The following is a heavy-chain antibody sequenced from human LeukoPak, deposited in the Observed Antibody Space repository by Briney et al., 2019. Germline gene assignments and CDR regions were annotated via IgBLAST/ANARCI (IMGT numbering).Heavy chain of an antibody. J-gene: IGHJ3*02. CDR3: ARQLFSWELLGGGAFDI. CDR1: GGSISSSSYY. D-gene: IGHD1-26*01. V-gene: IGHV4-39*01. CDR2: IYYSGST. Sequence: SETLSLTCTVSGGSISSSSYYWGWIRQPPGKGLEWIGSIYYSGSTYYNPSLKSRVTISADTSKNQFSLKLSSVTAANTAVYYCARQLFSWELLGGGAFDIWGQGTMVTVSS.